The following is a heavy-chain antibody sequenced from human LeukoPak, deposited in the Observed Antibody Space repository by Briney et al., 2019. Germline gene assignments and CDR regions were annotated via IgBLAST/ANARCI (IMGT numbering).Heavy chain of an antibody. CDR3: ARVRARNRGDYTT. CDR2: IFHTGST. D-gene: IGHD3-3*01. Sequence: PSETLSLTCYVSNGSITTYYWTWIRQPPGKGLEWIGQIFHTGSTNYNPSLKSRLTISLDPSKNLFSLKLKSVSPADTAIYYCARVRARNRGDYTTWGLGTLVTVSS. V-gene: IGHV4-59*01. CDR1: NGSITTYY. J-gene: IGHJ5*02.